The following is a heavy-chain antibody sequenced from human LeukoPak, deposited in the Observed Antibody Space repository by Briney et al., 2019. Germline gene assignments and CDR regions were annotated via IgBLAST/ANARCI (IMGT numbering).Heavy chain of an antibody. J-gene: IGHJ4*02. V-gene: IGHV4-61*02. CDR3: ARVSVAATNSFGY. CDR1: GGSIISGSYY. D-gene: IGHD1-26*01. Sequence: SQTLSLTCTVSGGSIISGSYYWSWIRQPAGKGLEWIGRIYASGSANCNPSLKSRVTMSVDTSKNQFSLKLSSVTAADTAVYYCARVSVAATNSFGYWGQGTLVTVSS. CDR2: IYASGSA.